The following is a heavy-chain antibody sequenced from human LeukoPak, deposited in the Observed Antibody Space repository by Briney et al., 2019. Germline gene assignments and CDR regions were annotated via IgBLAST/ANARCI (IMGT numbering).Heavy chain of an antibody. CDR2: ISAYNGNT. D-gene: IGHD3-22*01. V-gene: IGHV1-18*01. CDR3: ARDRYYYDSSGYYYTY. Sequence: ASVKVSCKASGYTFTSYGISWVRQAPGQGLEWMGWISAYNGNTNYAQKLQGRVTMPTDTSTSTAYMELRSLRSDDTAVYYCARDRYYYDSSGYYYTYWGQGTLVTVSS. CDR1: GYTFTSYG. J-gene: IGHJ4*02.